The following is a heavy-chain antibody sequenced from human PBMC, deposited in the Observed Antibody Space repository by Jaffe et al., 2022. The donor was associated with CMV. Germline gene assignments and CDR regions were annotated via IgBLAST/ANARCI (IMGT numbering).Heavy chain of an antibody. CDR2: IYPRDSDT. J-gene: IGHJ5*02. Sequence: EVQLVQSGAEVKKPGESLKISCKGSGYSFTDYWIGWVRQMPGKGLEWVGLIYPRDSDTRYSPSFQGQVTISADKSISTAYLQWSSLTASDTAMYYCARLNVVILPTAPLGFDPWGQGTLVTVSS. D-gene: IGHD2-2*01. CDR3: ARLNVVILPTAPLGFDP. CDR1: GYSFTDYW. V-gene: IGHV5-51*01.